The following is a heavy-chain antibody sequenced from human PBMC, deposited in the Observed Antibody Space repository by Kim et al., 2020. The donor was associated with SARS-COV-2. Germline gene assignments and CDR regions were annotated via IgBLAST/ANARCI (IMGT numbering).Heavy chain of an antibody. D-gene: IGHD6-13*01. CDR2: GSN. CDR3: ARFGSSSPF. Sequence: GSNYYADSVKGRFTISRDNSKNTLYLQMNSLRAEDTAVYYCARFGSSSPFWSQGTLVTVSS. V-gene: IGHV3-66*01. J-gene: IGHJ4*02.